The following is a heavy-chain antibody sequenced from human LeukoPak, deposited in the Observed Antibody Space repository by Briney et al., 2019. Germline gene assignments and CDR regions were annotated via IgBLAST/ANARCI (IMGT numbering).Heavy chain of an antibody. V-gene: IGHV3-23*01. Sequence: GGSLRLSCAASGLTFSSYAMSWVRQAPGKGLEWVSAISGSGGSTYYADSVKGRFTISRDNSKNTLYLQMNSLRAEDTAVYYCAKDGTRYGGYAQYFQHWGQGTLVTVSS. CDR3: AKDGTRYGGYAQYFQH. D-gene: IGHD5-12*01. J-gene: IGHJ1*01. CDR2: ISGSGGST. CDR1: GLTFSSYA.